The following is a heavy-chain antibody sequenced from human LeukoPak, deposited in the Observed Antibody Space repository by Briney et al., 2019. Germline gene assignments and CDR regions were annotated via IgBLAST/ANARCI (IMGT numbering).Heavy chain of an antibody. J-gene: IGHJ5*02. D-gene: IGHD3-10*01. V-gene: IGHV1-18*01. CDR2: ISAYNGNT. Sequence: ASVKVSCKASGYTFTSYGISWVRQAPGQGLEWMGWISAYNGNTNYAQKLQGRVTMTTDTSTSTAYMELRSLRSDDTAVYYCARWFPGYLMVRASNWFDPWGQGTLVTVSS. CDR3: ARWFPGYLMVRASNWFDP. CDR1: GYTFTSYG.